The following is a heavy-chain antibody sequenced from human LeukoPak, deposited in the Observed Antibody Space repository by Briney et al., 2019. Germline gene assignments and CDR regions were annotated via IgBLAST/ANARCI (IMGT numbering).Heavy chain of an antibody. CDR1: GFTFSSYG. Sequence: PGGSLRLSCAASGFTFSSYGMHWVRQAPGKGLEWVAVIWYDGSNKYYADSVKGRFTISRDNSKNTPYLQMNSLRAEDTAVYYCAREANYYDSSGYSDAFDYWGQGTLVTVSS. V-gene: IGHV3-33*01. CDR2: IWYDGSNK. D-gene: IGHD3-22*01. J-gene: IGHJ4*02. CDR3: AREANYYDSSGYSDAFDY.